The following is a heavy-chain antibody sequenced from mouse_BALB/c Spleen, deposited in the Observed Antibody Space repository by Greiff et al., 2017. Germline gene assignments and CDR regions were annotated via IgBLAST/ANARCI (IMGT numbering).Heavy chain of an antibody. CDR1: GFAFSSYD. Sequence: EVKVEESGGGLVKPGGSLKLSCAASGFAFSSYDMSWVRQTPEKRLEWVAYISSGGGSTYYPDTVKGRFTISRDNAKNTLYLQMSSLKSEDTAMYYCARRGNYYGSSYFDYWGQGTTLTVSS. CDR2: ISSGGGST. J-gene: IGHJ2*01. D-gene: IGHD1-1*01. V-gene: IGHV5-12-1*01. CDR3: ARRGNYYGSSYFDY.